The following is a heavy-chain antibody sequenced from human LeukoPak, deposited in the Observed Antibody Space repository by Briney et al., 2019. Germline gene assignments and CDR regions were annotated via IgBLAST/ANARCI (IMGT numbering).Heavy chain of an antibody. CDR3: ERGYCSGGSCYFDY. D-gene: IGHD2-15*01. Sequence: PSETLSLTCTVSAGSISSGSYYWRWIRQPAGKGLEWIGRVYTSGSTNYNPSLKSRLTISVDTSKNQFSLKLSSVTAADTAVYYCERGYCSGGSCYFDYWGQGTLVTVSS. CDR1: AGSISSGSYY. J-gene: IGHJ4*02. CDR2: VYTSGST. V-gene: IGHV4-61*02.